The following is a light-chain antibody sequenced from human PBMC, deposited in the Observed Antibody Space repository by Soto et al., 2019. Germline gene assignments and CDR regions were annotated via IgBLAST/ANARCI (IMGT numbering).Light chain of an antibody. Sequence: DIPMTPSPSSLSASVGDRVTITCRASQSISSYLNWYQQKPGKAPKLLIYAASSLQSGVPSRFIGSGSGTDITLTTSSLQPEDFATYYGQQSYSTLSFGPGTKVYI. CDR2: AAS. CDR1: QSISSY. V-gene: IGKV1-39*01. J-gene: IGKJ3*01. CDR3: QQSYSTLS.